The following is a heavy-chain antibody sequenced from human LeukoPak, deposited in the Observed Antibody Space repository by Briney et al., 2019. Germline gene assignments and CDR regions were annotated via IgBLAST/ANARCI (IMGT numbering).Heavy chain of an antibody. D-gene: IGHD3-10*01. Sequence: SETLSLTCTVSGGSISSSSYYWGWIRQPPGKGLEWIGSIYYSGSTYYNPSLKSRVTISVDTSKNQFSLKLSSVTAADTAVYYCARHTPYYYGSGSYYGGKQSDYWGQGTLVTVSS. J-gene: IGHJ4*02. CDR1: GGSISSSSYY. CDR2: IYYSGST. CDR3: ARHTPYYYGSGSYYGGKQSDY. V-gene: IGHV4-39*01.